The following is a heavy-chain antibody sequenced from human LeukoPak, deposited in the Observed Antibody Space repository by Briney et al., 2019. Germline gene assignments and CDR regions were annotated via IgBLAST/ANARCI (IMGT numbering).Heavy chain of an antibody. CDR2: INPNSGGT. CDR3: ARERDCSSTSCYDP. J-gene: IGHJ5*02. Sequence: ASVKVSCKASGYTFTGYYMHWVRQAPGQGLEWMGRINPNSGGTNYAQKFQGRVTITTDESTSTAYMELSSLRSEDTAVYYCARERDCSSTSCYDPWGQGTLVTVSS. CDR1: GYTFTGYY. D-gene: IGHD2-2*01. V-gene: IGHV1-2*06.